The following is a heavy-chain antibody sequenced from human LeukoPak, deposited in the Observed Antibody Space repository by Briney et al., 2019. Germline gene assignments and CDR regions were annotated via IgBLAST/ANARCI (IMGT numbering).Heavy chain of an antibody. V-gene: IGHV4-39*07. Sequence: SETLSLTCTVSGGSISTSSYCWGWIRQPPGKGLEWIGSISYSGTTYYNPSLKSRVTISVDTSNNQFSLRLTSVTAADTAVYYCTQYSSSASLLLWGQGTLVTVSS. J-gene: IGHJ4*02. D-gene: IGHD6-13*01. CDR3: TQYSSSASLLL. CDR1: GGSISTSSYC. CDR2: ISYSGTT.